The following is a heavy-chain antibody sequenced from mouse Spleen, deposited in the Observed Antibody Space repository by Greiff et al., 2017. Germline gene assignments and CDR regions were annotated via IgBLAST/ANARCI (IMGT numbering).Heavy chain of an antibody. Sequence: EVQLVESGGGLVKPGGSLKLSCAASGFTFSSYAMSWVRQSPEKRLEWVAEISSGGSYTYYPDTVTGRFTISRDNAKNTLYLEMSSLRSEDTAMYYCARDGHEGYFDVWGAGTTVTVSS. V-gene: IGHV5-9-4*01. CDR1: GFTFSSYA. J-gene: IGHJ1*01. CDR3: ARDGHEGYFDV. CDR2: ISSGGSYT.